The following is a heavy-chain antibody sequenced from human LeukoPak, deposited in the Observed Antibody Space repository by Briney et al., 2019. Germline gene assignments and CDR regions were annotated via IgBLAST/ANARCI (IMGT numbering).Heavy chain of an antibody. D-gene: IGHD3-9*01. CDR1: GYTLTELS. CDR3: ATHHVQRYFDWQDY. Sequence: SVKVSCKVSGYTLTELSMHWVRQAPGKGLEWMGGFDPEDGETIYARKFQGRVTMTEDTSTDTAYMELSSLRSEDTAVYYCATHHVQRYFDWQDYWGQGTLVTVSS. J-gene: IGHJ4*02. CDR2: FDPEDGET. V-gene: IGHV1-24*01.